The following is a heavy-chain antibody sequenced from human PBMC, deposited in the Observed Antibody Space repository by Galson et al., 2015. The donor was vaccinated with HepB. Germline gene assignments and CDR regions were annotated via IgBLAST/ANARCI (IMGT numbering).Heavy chain of an antibody. CDR1: GFTFKTYS. Sequence: SLRLSCAGSGFTFKTYSMNWVRQAPGKGLEWVSSISCKSNYIYYADSVKGRFTISRDNAKKSLFLQMNTLRAEDTAVYFCARPPVGDPDSGTPLYYFDSWGQGTLVIVSS. D-gene: IGHD3-10*01. J-gene: IGHJ4*02. V-gene: IGHV3-21*01. CDR3: ARPPVGDPDSGTPLYYFDS. CDR2: ISCKSNYI.